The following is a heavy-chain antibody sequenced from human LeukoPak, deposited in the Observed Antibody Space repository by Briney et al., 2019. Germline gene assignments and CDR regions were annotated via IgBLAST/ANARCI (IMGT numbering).Heavy chain of an antibody. CDR3: AKEGTYCSSTSCSDYFDY. CDR1: GFTFSSYA. D-gene: IGHD2-2*01. CDR2: ISGSGGST. Sequence: PGGSLRLSCAASGFTFSSYAMSWVRQAPGKGLEWVSAISGSGGSTYYADSVKGRFTISRDNSKNTLYLQMNSLRAEDTAVYYCAKEGTYCSSTSCSDYFDYWGQGTLVTVSS. J-gene: IGHJ4*02. V-gene: IGHV3-23*01.